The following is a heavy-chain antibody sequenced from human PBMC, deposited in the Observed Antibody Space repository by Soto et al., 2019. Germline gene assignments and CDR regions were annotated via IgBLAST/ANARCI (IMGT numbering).Heavy chain of an antibody. CDR2: IDSAGDA. CDR1: GFTFSSHD. CDR3: TRGGIWGVSWNWFDT. J-gene: IGHJ5*02. Sequence: EVRLVESGGGLVQPGGSLRLSCAASGFTFSSHDMHWVRQVTGKGVEWVSGIDSAGDAKYPASVKGRFTISRENAKNSLYLQMNSLRAEDTAMYYCTRGGIWGVSWNWFDTWGQGTLVTVSS. V-gene: IGHV3-13*01. D-gene: IGHD3-10*01.